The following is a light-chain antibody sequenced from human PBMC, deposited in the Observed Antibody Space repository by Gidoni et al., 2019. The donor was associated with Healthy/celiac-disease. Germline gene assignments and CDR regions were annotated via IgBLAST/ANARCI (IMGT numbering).Light chain of an antibody. Sequence: NFILTQPHSVSESPGKTVTISCTRSSGSIASNYVQWYQQRPGSAPTTVIYEDNQRPSGVPDRFSGSIDSSSNSASLTISGLKTEDEADYYCQSYDSNNWVFGGGTKLTVL. J-gene: IGLJ3*02. CDR3: QSYDSNNWV. CDR1: SGSIASNY. CDR2: EDN. V-gene: IGLV6-57*04.